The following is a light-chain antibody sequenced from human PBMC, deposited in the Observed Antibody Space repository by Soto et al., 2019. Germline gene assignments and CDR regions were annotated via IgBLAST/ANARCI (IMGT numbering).Light chain of an antibody. CDR2: GTP. CDR1: QSVSSSY. J-gene: IGKJ1*01. CDR3: QQYGSSRWT. Sequence: EIALTQSPGTLSLSPGERATLSCRASQSVSSSYLAWHQQKPDQAPTLLIYGTPSRATGIPDRFSGSGSGTDFTLTNSRLEPEDFAVYYCQQYGSSRWTFGKGTKVEIK. V-gene: IGKV3-20*01.